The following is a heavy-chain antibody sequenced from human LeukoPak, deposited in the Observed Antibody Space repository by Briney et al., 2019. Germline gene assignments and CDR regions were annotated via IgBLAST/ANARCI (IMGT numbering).Heavy chain of an antibody. V-gene: IGHV3-30*02. CDR3: ASVSYGSGSYFLDY. J-gene: IGHJ4*02. CDR2: IQYDGSTK. Sequence: GGSLRLSCAASGLNFFTYGMHWVRQVPGKGLEWVAFIQYDGSTKYYADSVKGRFTISGDNSKNTLYVQMNSLRAEDTALYYCASVSYGSGSYFLDYWGQGTLVTVSS. CDR1: GLNFFTYG. D-gene: IGHD3-10*01.